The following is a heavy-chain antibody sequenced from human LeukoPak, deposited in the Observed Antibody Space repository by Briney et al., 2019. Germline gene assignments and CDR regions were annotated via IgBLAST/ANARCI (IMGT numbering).Heavy chain of an antibody. V-gene: IGHV3-48*03. CDR1: GFTFSSYE. Sequence: GGSLRLSCAASGFTFSSYEMNWVRQAPGKGLEWVSYISSSGSTIYYADSVKGRFTISRDNAKNSLYLQMNSLRAEDTAVYYCAKSGSYWAYFDYWGQGTLVTVSS. D-gene: IGHD1-26*01. CDR2: ISSSGSTI. J-gene: IGHJ4*02. CDR3: AKSGSYWAYFDY.